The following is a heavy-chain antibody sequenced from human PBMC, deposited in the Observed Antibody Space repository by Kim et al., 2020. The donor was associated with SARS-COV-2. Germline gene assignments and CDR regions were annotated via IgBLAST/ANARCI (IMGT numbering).Heavy chain of an antibody. Sequence: GGSLRLSCAASGFTVSSNYMSWVRQAPGKGLEWVSVIYSGSSTYYADSVKGRFTISRDNSKNTLYLQMNSLRAEDTAVYYCASGYSYGSVGYWGQGTLVTVSS. CDR3: ASGYSYGSVGY. D-gene: IGHD5-18*01. CDR1: GFTVSSNY. J-gene: IGHJ4*02. V-gene: IGHV3-53*01. CDR2: IYSGSST.